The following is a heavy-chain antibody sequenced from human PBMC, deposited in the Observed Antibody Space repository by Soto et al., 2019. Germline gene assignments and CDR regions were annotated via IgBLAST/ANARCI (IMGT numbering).Heavy chain of an antibody. Sequence: ASVKVSCKASGYTFTSYAMHWVRQAPGQRLEWMGWINAGNGNTKYSQKFQGRVTITRDTSASTAYMELSSLRSEDTAVYYCASPINIVVVPAADAFDIWGQGTMVTVSS. CDR2: INAGNGNT. CDR1: GYTFTSYA. V-gene: IGHV1-3*01. D-gene: IGHD2-2*01. J-gene: IGHJ3*02. CDR3: ASPINIVVVPAADAFDI.